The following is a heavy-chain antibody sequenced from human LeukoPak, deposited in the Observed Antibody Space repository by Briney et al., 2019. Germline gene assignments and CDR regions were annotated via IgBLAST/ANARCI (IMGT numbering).Heavy chain of an antibody. Sequence: QSGGSLRLSCAASGFTFSSYSMNWVRQAPGKGLEWVSYISSSSSSTIYYADSVKGRFTISRDNAKNSLYLQMNSLRAEDTAVYYRARYDLYMDVWGKGTTVTVSS. CDR2: ISSSSSSTI. CDR3: ARYDLYMDV. D-gene: IGHD3-16*01. V-gene: IGHV3-48*04. J-gene: IGHJ6*03. CDR1: GFTFSSYS.